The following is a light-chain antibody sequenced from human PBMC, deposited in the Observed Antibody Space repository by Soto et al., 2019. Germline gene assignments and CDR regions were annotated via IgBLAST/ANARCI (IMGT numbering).Light chain of an antibody. CDR1: QSVSSY. Sequence: PGERATLSCRASQSVSSYLAWYQQKPGQAPRLLIYDASNRATGIPARFSGSGSGTDFTLTISSLEPEDFAVYYCQQRSNWPPKYTFGQGTKLEIK. J-gene: IGKJ2*01. V-gene: IGKV3-11*01. CDR3: QQRSNWPPKYT. CDR2: DAS.